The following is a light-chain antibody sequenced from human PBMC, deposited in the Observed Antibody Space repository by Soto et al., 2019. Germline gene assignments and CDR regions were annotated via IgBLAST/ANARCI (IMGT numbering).Light chain of an antibody. CDR1: QSVSSY. Sequence: PGERATLSCRASQSVSSYLAWYQQKPGQAPRLLIYDASNRATGIPARFSGSGSGTDFTLTISSLEPEDFAVYYCQQRSNWPPKYTFGQGTKLEIK. J-gene: IGKJ2*01. V-gene: IGKV3-11*01. CDR3: QQRSNWPPKYT. CDR2: DAS.